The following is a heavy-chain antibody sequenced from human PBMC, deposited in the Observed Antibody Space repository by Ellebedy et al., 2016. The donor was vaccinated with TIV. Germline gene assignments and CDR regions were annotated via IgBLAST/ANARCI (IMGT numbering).Heavy chain of an antibody. CDR2: IYSGGNP. CDR1: GFIFSSYS. Sequence: GESLKISCAASGFIFSSYSMNWVRQAPGKGLEWVSVIYSGGNPYYADSVKGRFAISRDNSKNTLYLQMNSLRAEDTAVYYCARDPTSYGDYFDYWGQGTLVTVSS. J-gene: IGHJ4*02. V-gene: IGHV3-66*01. CDR3: ARDPTSYGDYFDY. D-gene: IGHD4-17*01.